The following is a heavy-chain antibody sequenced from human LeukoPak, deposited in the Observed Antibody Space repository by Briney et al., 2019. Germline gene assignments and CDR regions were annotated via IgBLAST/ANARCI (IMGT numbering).Heavy chain of an antibody. CDR3: ASNSPLRFLEWLSSRDYYYYGMDV. CDR1: GGTFGSYA. J-gene: IGHJ6*02. CDR2: IIPIFGTA. Sequence: SVKVSCKASGGTFGSYAISWVRQAPGQGLEWMGGIIPIFGTANYAQKFQGRVTITADESTSTAYMELSSLRSEDTAVYYCASNSPLRFLEWLSSRDYYYYGMDVWGQGTTVTVSS. V-gene: IGHV1-69*13. D-gene: IGHD3-3*01.